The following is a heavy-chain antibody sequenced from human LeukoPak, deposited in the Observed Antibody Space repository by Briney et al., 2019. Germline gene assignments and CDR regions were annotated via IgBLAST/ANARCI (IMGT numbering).Heavy chain of an antibody. V-gene: IGHV3-7*01. J-gene: IGHJ5*02. CDR1: GFTFSTYI. CDR3: ARRLGLGFGEYSNNWFDP. D-gene: IGHD3-10*01. Sequence: PGGSLRLSCAASGFTFSTYIMNWVRQTPGKGLEWVANIKHDGSEKYYVDSVKGRFTISRDNAKNSLYLQMSSLRAEDTAVYYCARRLGLGFGEYSNNWFDPWGQGTLVTVSS. CDR2: IKHDGSEK.